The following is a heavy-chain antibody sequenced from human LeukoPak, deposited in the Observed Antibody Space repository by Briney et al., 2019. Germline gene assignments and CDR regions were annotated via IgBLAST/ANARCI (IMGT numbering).Heavy chain of an antibody. V-gene: IGHV4-59*08. J-gene: IGHJ4*02. Sequence: SETLSPTCIVSGGSISSYYWSWIRQPPGKGLEWIGYIYYSGSTNYNPSLKSRVTISVATSKSQFSLKLSSVTAADTAVYYCARHSYSTSAGPYDYWGQGTLVTVSS. CDR1: GGSISSYY. CDR3: ARHSYSTSAGPYDY. D-gene: IGHD6-6*01. CDR2: IYYSGST.